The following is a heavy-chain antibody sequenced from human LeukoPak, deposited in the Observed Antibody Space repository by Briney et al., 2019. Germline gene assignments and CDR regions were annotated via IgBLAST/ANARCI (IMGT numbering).Heavy chain of an antibody. CDR3: ARCSRGYSGYDHLYYFDY. J-gene: IGHJ4*02. Sequence: SETLSLTCAVYGGSFSGYYWSWIRQPPGKGLERIGEINHSGSTNYNPSLKSRVSISVDTSKNQFSLKLSSVTAADTAVYYCARCSRGYSGYDHLYYFDYWGQGTLVTVSS. CDR1: GGSFSGYY. D-gene: IGHD5-12*01. V-gene: IGHV4-34*01. CDR2: INHSGST.